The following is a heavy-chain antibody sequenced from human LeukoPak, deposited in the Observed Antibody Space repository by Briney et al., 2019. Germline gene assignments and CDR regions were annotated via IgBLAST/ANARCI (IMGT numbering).Heavy chain of an antibody. J-gene: IGHJ4*02. D-gene: IGHD3-9*01. Sequence: PGGSLRLSCAASGFTFSSYAMSWVRQVPGKGLEWVSPISRTGTTYYADSVKGRFTSSRDNSKNTLYLQMNSLRAEDTAIYYCAKESILTGYVERWGQGTLVTVSS. CDR1: GFTFSSYA. V-gene: IGHV3-23*01. CDR3: AKESILTGYVER. CDR2: ISRTGTT.